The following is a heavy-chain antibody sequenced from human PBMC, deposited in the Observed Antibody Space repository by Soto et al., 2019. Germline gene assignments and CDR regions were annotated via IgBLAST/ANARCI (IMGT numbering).Heavy chain of an antibody. Sequence: GASVKVSCKASGYTFTSYGISWVRQAPGQGLEWMGIINPSGGSTSYAQKFQGRVTMARDTSTSTVYMELSSLRSEDTAVYYCASNILTGSQYYFDYWGQGTLVTVSS. V-gene: IGHV1-46*03. J-gene: IGHJ4*02. CDR2: INPSGGST. CDR3: ASNILTGSQYYFDY. CDR1: GYTFTSYG. D-gene: IGHD3-9*01.